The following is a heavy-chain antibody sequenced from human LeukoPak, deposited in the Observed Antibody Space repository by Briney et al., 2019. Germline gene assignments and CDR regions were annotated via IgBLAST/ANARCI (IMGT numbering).Heavy chain of an antibody. D-gene: IGHD1-26*01. V-gene: IGHV3-30*02. Sequence: GGSLRLSCAASGFTFSSYGMHWVRQAPGKGLEWVAFIRYDGSNKYYADSVKGRFTISRDNSKNTLYLQMNSLRAEDTAVYYCARDGPLSGSYYDYWGQGTLVTVSS. CDR2: IRYDGSNK. J-gene: IGHJ4*02. CDR1: GFTFSSYG. CDR3: ARDGPLSGSYYDY.